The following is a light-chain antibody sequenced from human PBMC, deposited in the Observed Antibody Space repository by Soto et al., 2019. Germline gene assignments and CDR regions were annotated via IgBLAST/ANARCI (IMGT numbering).Light chain of an antibody. Sequence: EFGLTQSPGTLSLSPGERATLSCRASQTVRNNYLAWYQQKPGQAPRLLIYDASSRATGIPDRFSGGGSGTDFTLTISRLEPEDFAVYYCQQFGSYPLTFGGGTKVEIK. CDR3: QQFGSYPLT. J-gene: IGKJ4*01. CDR2: DAS. CDR1: QTVRNNY. V-gene: IGKV3-20*01.